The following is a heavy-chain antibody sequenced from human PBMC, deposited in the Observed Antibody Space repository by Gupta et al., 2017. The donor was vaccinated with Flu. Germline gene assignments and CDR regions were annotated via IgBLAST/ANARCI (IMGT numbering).Heavy chain of an antibody. CDR1: GGSISSYY. D-gene: IGHD2-15*01. CDR2: IYYSGST. CDR3: ARHEQICSGGSCYEGSWFDP. J-gene: IGHJ5*02. Sequence: QVQLQESGPGLVKPSETLSLTCTVSGGSISSYYWSWIRQPPGKGLEWIGYIYYSGSTNYNPSLKSRVTISVDTSKNQFSLKLSSVTAADTAVYYCARHEQICSGGSCYEGSWFDPWGQGTLVTVSS. V-gene: IGHV4-59*08.